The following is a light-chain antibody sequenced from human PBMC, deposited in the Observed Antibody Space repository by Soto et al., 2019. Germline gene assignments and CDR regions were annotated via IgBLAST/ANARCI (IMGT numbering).Light chain of an antibody. CDR3: SSYTSSSSLRV. CDR2: EVN. V-gene: IGLV2-18*02. Sequence: QSSLTQPPSVSGAPGQSVTISCTGTSSDVGSYNRLSWYQQPPGTAPKLIMYEVNTRPSGPPDRFSGSKSGNTASLTISGLQAEDEADYYCSSYTSSSSLRVFGTGTKVTVL. CDR1: SSDVGSYNR. J-gene: IGLJ1*01.